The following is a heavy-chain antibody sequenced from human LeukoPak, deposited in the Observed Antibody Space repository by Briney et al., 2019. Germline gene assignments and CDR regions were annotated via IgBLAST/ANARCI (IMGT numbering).Heavy chain of an antibody. CDR2: IKEDGSEK. V-gene: IGHV3-7*01. CDR1: GFTFSSYW. Sequence: GGSLRLSCAASGFTFSSYWMTWVRQAPGKGLEWVANIKEDGSEKYYVDSVKGRFTISRDNAKNSLYLQMNSLRAEDTAVYYCARDPMTYYDFGAGDAFDIWGQGTMVTVSS. J-gene: IGHJ3*02. D-gene: IGHD3-3*01. CDR3: ARDPMTYYDFGAGDAFDI.